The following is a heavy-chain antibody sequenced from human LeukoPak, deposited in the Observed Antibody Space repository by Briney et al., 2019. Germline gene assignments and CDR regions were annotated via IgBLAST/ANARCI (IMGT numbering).Heavy chain of an antibody. J-gene: IGHJ5*02. D-gene: IGHD3-10*02. Sequence: KSSETLSLTCTVSGGSISSSSHYWGWIRQPPGKGLEWIGSIYYSGTTAYNPSLKSRVTISVDTSKNQFSLKLSSVTAADTAVYYCVRWQSGSMFLPPWGQGTLVTVSS. CDR1: GGSISSSSHY. CDR2: IYYSGTT. CDR3: VRWQSGSMFLPP. V-gene: IGHV4-39*01.